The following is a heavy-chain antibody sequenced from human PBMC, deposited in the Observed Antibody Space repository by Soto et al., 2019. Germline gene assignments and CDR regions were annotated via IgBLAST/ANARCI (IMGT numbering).Heavy chain of an antibody. D-gene: IGHD1-7*01. CDR1: GGSIDSYY. Sequence: SETLSLTCTVSGGSIDSYYWTWIRQPPGKGLEWIGYVYYTGTTTYSPSLKSRVTISVDTSKNQFSLKLSSVTAADTAVYYCARKATITGTTTWFDPWGQGTLVTVS. J-gene: IGHJ5*02. CDR3: ARKATITGTTTWFDP. V-gene: IGHV4-59*08. CDR2: VYYTGTT.